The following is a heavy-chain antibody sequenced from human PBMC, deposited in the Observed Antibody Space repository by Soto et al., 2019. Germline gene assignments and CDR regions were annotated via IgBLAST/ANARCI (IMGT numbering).Heavy chain of an antibody. CDR1: GFTFSSYA. CDR3: ATIRLGYGSGRHYFDY. D-gene: IGHD3-10*01. J-gene: IGHJ4*02. Sequence: EVQLLGSGGGLVQPGGSLRLSCAASGFTFSSYAMSWVRQAPGKGLEWVSAISGSGGSTYYADSVKGRFTISRDNSKNTLYLQMNSLRAEDTAVYYCATIRLGYGSGRHYFDYWGQGTLATVSS. V-gene: IGHV3-23*01. CDR2: ISGSGGST.